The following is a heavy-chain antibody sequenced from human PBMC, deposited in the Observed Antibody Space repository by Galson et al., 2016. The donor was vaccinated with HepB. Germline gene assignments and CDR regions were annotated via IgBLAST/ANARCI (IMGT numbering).Heavy chain of an antibody. CDR2: ISGSGDGA. CDR1: GFTFSSCA. CDR3: AKAMAGKDVFDI. D-gene: IGHD2-8*01. V-gene: IGHV3-23*01. J-gene: IGHJ3*02. Sequence: LRLSCAASGFTFSSCALSWVRQAPGRGLEWVSTISGSGDGAHYADSVKGRFTISRDNSKNMLFLQMNSLRAEDTAVYYCAKAMAGKDVFDIWGQGTMVTVSS.